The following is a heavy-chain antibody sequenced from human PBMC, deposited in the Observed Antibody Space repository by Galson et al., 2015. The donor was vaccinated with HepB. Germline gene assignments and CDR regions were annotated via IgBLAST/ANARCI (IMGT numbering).Heavy chain of an antibody. D-gene: IGHD1-14*01. Sequence: SLRLSCAASGFTFSSYAMHWVRQAPGKGLEWVGFISYDGSRKNYADSMKGRFTVSRDNSKNTVYLQINSLRPEDTAVHYCAAPELPPDFEIWGQGTMVTVSA. V-gene: IGHV3-30*04. CDR2: ISYDGSRK. CDR1: GFTFSSYA. J-gene: IGHJ3*02. CDR3: AAPELPPDFEI.